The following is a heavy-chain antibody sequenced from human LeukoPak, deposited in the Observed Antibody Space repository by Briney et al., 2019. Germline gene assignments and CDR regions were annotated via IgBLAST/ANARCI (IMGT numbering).Heavy chain of an antibody. J-gene: IGHJ4*02. Sequence: GASVKVSCKASGYTFTGYYMHWVRQAPGQGLEWMGWINPNSGGTNYAQKFQGRVTMTRDTSISTAYMELSRLRSDDTAVYYCARDRRYSRGSHSNDYWGQGTLVTVSS. CDR3: ARDRRYSRGSHSNDY. V-gene: IGHV1-2*02. D-gene: IGHD1-26*01. CDR1: GYTFTGYY. CDR2: INPNSGGT.